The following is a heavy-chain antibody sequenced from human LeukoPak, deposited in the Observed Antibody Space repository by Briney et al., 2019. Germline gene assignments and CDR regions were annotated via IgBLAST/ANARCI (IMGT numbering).Heavy chain of an antibody. CDR2: IHYSGST. CDR1: GGSISSGGYY. Sequence: SETLSLTCTVSGGSISSGGYYWSWIRQHPGKGLEWIGYIHYSGSTYYNPSLKSRVTISVDTSKNQFSLKLSSVTAADTAVYYCARLDDSSGYYPYYFDYWGQGTLVTVSS. J-gene: IGHJ4*02. V-gene: IGHV4-31*03. CDR3: ARLDDSSGYYPYYFDY. D-gene: IGHD3-22*01.